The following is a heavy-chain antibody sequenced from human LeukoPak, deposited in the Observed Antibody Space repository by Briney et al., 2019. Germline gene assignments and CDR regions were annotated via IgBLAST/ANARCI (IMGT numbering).Heavy chain of an antibody. CDR3: ARDSEWELLEGVDY. CDR2: SSAYNGNT. J-gene: IGHJ4*02. Sequence: ASVKVSCKASGYTFTSYGISSVRQAPAQGLAWMGWSSAYNGNTNYAQKLHGRVTMTTDTSKSTAYMELRSLRSDDTAVYYCARDSEWELLEGVDYWGQGTLVTVSS. D-gene: IGHD1-26*01. CDR1: GYTFTSYG. V-gene: IGHV1-18*01.